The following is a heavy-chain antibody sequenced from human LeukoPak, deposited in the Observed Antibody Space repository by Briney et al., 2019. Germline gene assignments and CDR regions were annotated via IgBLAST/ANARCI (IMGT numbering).Heavy chain of an antibody. CDR3: ARRSGGYPMYYFDS. CDR2: IYSSGSA. CDR1: HGSVSGNY. Sequence: SETLSLTCTVSHGSVSGNYWGWIRQPPGKGLEFIGYIYSSGSANYIPSLKSRVKMSVDTSKNQFSLRLTSVTAADTAVYYCARRSGGYPMYYFDSWGQGALVT. D-gene: IGHD2-15*01. V-gene: IGHV4-4*09. J-gene: IGHJ4*02.